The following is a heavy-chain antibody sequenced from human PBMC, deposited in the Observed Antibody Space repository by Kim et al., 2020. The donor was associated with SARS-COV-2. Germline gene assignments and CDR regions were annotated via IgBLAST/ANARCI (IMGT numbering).Heavy chain of an antibody. J-gene: IGHJ4*02. D-gene: IGHD2-2*01. Sequence: ASVKVSCKASGYTFSSYRIIWVRQAPGQGLEWMGGISAYNGTTNYAQKFQGRVTMTTDTSTSTAYMELRSLISDDTAVYYCARDDCRSTSCYAHWGQGTLVTVSS. CDR1: GYTFSSYR. V-gene: IGHV1-18*01. CDR3: ARDDCRSTSCYAH. CDR2: ISAYNGTT.